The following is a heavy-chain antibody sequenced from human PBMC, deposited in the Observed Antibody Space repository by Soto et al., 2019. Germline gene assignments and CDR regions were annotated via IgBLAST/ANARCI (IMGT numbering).Heavy chain of an antibody. CDR3: TSNNSYCSGGSCYSADYYYYGMDV. V-gene: IGHV1-69*13. D-gene: IGHD2-15*01. J-gene: IGHJ6*02. Sequence: SVKVSCKASGGTFSSYAISWVRQAPGQGLECMGVIIPIFGTANYAQKFQGRVTITAHQSTTTAYMELSSPRSEDTAEYYSTSNNSYCSGGSCYSADYYYYGMDVWGQGTTVTVS. CDR2: IIPIFGTA. CDR1: GGTFSSYA.